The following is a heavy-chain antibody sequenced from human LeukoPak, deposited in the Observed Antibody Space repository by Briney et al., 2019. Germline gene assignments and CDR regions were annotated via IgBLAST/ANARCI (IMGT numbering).Heavy chain of an antibody. CDR1: GYTFTGYY. CDR3: ARDGDYGYYYMDV. J-gene: IGHJ6*03. Sequence: ASVKVSCKASGYTFTGYYMHWVRQAPGQGLEWMGWINPNSGGTNYAQKFQGRVTMTRGTSISTAYMELSRLRSDDTAVYYCARDGDYGYYYMDVWGKGTTVTVSS. D-gene: IGHD4/OR15-4a*01. CDR2: INPNSGGT. V-gene: IGHV1-2*02.